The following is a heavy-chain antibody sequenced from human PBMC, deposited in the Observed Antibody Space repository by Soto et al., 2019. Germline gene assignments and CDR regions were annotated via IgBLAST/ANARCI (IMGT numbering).Heavy chain of an antibody. CDR2: ISWNSGSI. D-gene: IGHD3-3*01. J-gene: IGHJ3*02. CDR3: SKFGITNYAFWTGSHAAFDI. CDR1: GFTFDDYA. Sequence: SLRLSCAASGFTFDDYAMHWVRQAPGKGLEWVSGISWNSGSIGYADSVKGRFTISRDNAKNSLYLQMNSLRAEDTALYYCSKFGITNYAFWTGSHAAFDIWGQWSIATVSS. V-gene: IGHV3-9*01.